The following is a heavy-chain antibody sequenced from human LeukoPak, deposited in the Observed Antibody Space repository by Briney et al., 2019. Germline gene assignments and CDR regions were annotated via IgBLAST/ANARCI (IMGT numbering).Heavy chain of an antibody. J-gene: IGHJ5*02. Sequence: SETLSLTCTVSGGSISSYYWSWIRQPPGKGLEWIGYIYYSGSTNYNPSLKSRVTISVDTSKNQFSLKLSSVTAEDTAVYYCARRSYGSGSYRAYNWFDPWGQGTLVTVSS. CDR3: ARRSYGSGSYRAYNWFDP. V-gene: IGHV4-59*01. CDR1: GGSISSYY. CDR2: IYYSGST. D-gene: IGHD3-10*01.